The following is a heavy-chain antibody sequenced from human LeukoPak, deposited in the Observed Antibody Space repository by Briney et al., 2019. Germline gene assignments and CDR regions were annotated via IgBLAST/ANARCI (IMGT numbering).Heavy chain of an antibody. Sequence: PGGSLRLYCAASGFTVSSNYMTWVRQAPGKGLEWVSIIYSGGSTSYADSVKGRFTISRDNSKNTLYLQMNSLRAEDTAVYYCARDVVGATYFDWGQGTLVTVSP. CDR1: GFTVSSNY. CDR3: ARDVVGATYFD. D-gene: IGHD1-26*01. CDR2: IYSGGST. V-gene: IGHV3-53*01. J-gene: IGHJ4*02.